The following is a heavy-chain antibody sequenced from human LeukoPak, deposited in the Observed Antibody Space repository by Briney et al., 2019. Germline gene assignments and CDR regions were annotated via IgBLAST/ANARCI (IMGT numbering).Heavy chain of an antibody. CDR2: INHSGST. CDR3: AREKANDAFDI. Sequence: PSETLSLTCAVYGGSFSGYYWSWIRQPPGKGLEWIGEINHSGSTNYNPSLKGRVTISVDTSKNQFSLKLSSVTAADTAVYYCAREKANDAFDIWGQGTMVTVSS. J-gene: IGHJ3*02. CDR1: GGSFSGYY. V-gene: IGHV4-34*01.